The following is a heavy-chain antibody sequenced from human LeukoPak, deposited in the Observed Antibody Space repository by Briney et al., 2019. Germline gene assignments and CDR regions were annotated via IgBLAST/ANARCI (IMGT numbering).Heavy chain of an antibody. D-gene: IGHD2-2*01. CDR3: ARLPRLEYCSSTSCYRDY. Sequence: SETLSLTCTVSGGSISSSSYYWGWIRQPPGKGLEWIGSIYYSGSTYYNPSLKSRVTISVDTSKNQFSLKLSSVTAADTAVYYCARLPRLEYCSSTSCYRDYWGQGTLVTVSS. CDR1: GGSISSSSYY. V-gene: IGHV4-39*01. J-gene: IGHJ4*02. CDR2: IYYSGST.